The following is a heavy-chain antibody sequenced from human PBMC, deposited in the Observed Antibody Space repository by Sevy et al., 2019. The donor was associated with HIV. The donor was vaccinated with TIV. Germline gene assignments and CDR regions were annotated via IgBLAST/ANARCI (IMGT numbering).Heavy chain of an antibody. CDR1: GASISSYY. CDR2: IYASGRS. CDR3: ARDLALRESWFDP. J-gene: IGHJ5*02. Sequence: SETLSLTCTVSGASISSYYWSWIRQPAGKGLEWIGRIYASGRSIYNPSLKSRVTMLVDTSKNQFSLKLSSVTAADTAVYYCARDLALRESWFDPWGQGTLVTVSS. V-gene: IGHV4-4*07.